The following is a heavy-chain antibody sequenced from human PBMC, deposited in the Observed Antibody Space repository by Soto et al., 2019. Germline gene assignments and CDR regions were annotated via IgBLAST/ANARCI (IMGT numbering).Heavy chain of an antibody. D-gene: IGHD3-16*01. CDR2: IYYSGST. CDR3: AREGRMITSYGMDV. V-gene: IGHV4-59*01. CDR1: GGLISSYY. Sequence: QVQLQESGPGLVKPSETLSLTCTVSGGLISSYYWSWIRQPPGKGLEWIGYIYYSGSTNYNPSLKSRVTISADTSKNQFSLKLSSVTAADTAVYYCAREGRMITSYGMDVWGQGTTVTVSS. J-gene: IGHJ6*02.